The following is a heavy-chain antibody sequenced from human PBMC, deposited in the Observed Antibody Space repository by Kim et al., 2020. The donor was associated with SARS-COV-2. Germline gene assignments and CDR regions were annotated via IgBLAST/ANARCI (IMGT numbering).Heavy chain of an antibody. CDR2: KSGYT. Sequence: KSGYTGYAQNFQGRVTMTSDTAISTAYMELGSLTSEDTAVYYCVRGNGADYWGQGTVVTVSS. CDR3: VRGNGADY. D-gene: IGHD3-10*01. V-gene: IGHV1-8*01. J-gene: IGHJ4*02.